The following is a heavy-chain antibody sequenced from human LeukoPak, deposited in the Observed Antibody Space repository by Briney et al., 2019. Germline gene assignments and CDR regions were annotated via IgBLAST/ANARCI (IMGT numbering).Heavy chain of an antibody. Sequence: MASETLSLTCTVSDGSIKTNYWWTWVRQPPGKGLEWIGETWHSGSSTNYNPSLKSRVTISVDKPKSQFSLKLTSVTAADTAIYYCARGNEYTWWQWSQGTLATVSS. CDR3: ARGNEYTWWQ. V-gene: IGHV4-4*02. CDR2: TWHSGSST. J-gene: IGHJ4*02. CDR1: DGSIKTNYW. D-gene: IGHD2-15*01.